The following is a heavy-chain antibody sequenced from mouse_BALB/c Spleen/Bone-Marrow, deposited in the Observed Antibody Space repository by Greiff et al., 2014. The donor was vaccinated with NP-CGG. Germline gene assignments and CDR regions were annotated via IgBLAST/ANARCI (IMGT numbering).Heavy chain of an antibody. CDR2: ISSGSSTI. J-gene: IGHJ2*01. Sequence: EVKLVESGGGLVQPGGSRKLSCAASGFTFSSFGMHWVRQAPEKGLAWVAYISSGSSTIFYADTVKGRFTVSRDNPRNTLFLQMTSLRYEDTAMYYCTRGGNWDDFDYWGQGTTLTVSS. V-gene: IGHV5-17*02. D-gene: IGHD4-1*01. CDR1: GFTFSSFG. CDR3: TRGGNWDDFDY.